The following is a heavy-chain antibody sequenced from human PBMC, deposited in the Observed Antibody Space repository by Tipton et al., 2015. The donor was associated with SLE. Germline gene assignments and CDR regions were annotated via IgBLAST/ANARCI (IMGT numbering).Heavy chain of an antibody. CDR2: IVGDGTST. Sequence: SLRLSCAASGFNFGNHWMHWVRQAPGKGLVWVSRIVGDGTSTSYADSVKGRFTISRDNAKNTLFLEMNSLRAEDTAIYYCARDEWELLDYWGQGTLVTVSS. CDR1: GFNFGNHW. J-gene: IGHJ4*02. D-gene: IGHD1-26*01. V-gene: IGHV3-74*01. CDR3: ARDEWELLDY.